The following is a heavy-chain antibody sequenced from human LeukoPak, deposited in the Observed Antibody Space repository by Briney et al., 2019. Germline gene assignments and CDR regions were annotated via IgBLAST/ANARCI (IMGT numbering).Heavy chain of an antibody. V-gene: IGHV3-21*01. J-gene: IGHJ3*02. CDR3: AKVPGDCYFTCATTFDI. Sequence: GGSLRLSCAASGFTCSSYSMNWVRQAPGKGLVWVSCISSSSSSIYYTDSVKRRFTISRDNAKNSLYLQMNSLRGEDKAVYYCAKVPGDCYFTCATTFDIWGQGTMVTVSS. CDR1: GFTCSSYS. CDR2: ISSSSSSI. D-gene: IGHD2-21*02.